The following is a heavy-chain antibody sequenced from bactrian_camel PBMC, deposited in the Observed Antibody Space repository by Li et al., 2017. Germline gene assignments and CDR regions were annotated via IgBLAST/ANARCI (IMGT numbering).Heavy chain of an antibody. V-gene: IGHV3S55*01. CDR3: AAGTCYGMVNVGVVSDLHT. CDR2: IGSVGNT. CDR1: GNERGDYC. J-gene: IGHJ4*01. Sequence: QVQLVESGGGSVQAGGSLSLSCAASGNERGDYCWGWFRQAPGKKREGVATIGSVGNTTYADSVQGRFTVSLRGTTLHLQMDSLKPEDSAMYYCAAGTCYGMVNVGVVSDLHTGARGPRSPSP. D-gene: IGHD3*01.